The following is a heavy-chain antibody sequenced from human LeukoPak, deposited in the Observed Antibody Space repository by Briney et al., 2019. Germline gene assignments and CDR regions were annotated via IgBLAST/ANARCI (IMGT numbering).Heavy chain of an antibody. CDR3: ARDLAAARLDF. V-gene: IGHV3-33*01. CDR1: GFTFSNHG. CDR2: IWYDGSQE. J-gene: IGHJ4*02. D-gene: IGHD6-6*01. Sequence: GRSLRLSCAASGFTFSNHGMHWVRQAPGKGLEWVANIWYDGSQEYHADTVKGRFTISRDISKNTLYLQMNRLRAEDTAVYYCARDLAAARLDFRGQGTLVTVSS.